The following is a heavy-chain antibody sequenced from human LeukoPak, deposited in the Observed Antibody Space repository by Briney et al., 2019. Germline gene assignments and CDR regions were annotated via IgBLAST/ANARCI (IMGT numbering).Heavy chain of an antibody. Sequence: SETLSLTCTVSGGSINSYWSWIRQPAGKGLEWIGRISGSGTITYNPALQSRLSISIDTSKNQFSLKLMSVIAADTAVYYCARDNSVRDEAWWFNPWGQGTLVTVSS. CDR3: ARDNSVRDEAWWFNP. CDR1: GGSINSY. D-gene: IGHD5-24*01. CDR2: ISGSGTI. J-gene: IGHJ5*02. V-gene: IGHV4-4*07.